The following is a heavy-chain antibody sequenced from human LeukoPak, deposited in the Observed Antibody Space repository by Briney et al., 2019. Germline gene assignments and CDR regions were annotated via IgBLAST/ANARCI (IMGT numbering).Heavy chain of an antibody. CDR1: GGSISSYY. J-gene: IGHJ4*02. CDR2: IYYSGST. Sequence: SETLSLTCTVSGGSISSYYWSWIRQPPGKGLEWIGYIYYSGSTNYKPSLKSRVTISVDTSKNQFSLKLNSVTAADTAVYYCASADYYGSGSYFDYWGQGTLVTVSS. D-gene: IGHD3-10*01. V-gene: IGHV4-59*01. CDR3: ASADYYGSGSYFDY.